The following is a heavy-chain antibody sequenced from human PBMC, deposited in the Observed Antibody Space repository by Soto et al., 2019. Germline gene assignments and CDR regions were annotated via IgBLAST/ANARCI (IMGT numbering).Heavy chain of an antibody. D-gene: IGHD5-18*01. CDR1: GFTFGDHY. J-gene: IGHJ4*02. CDR2: TRNKANSYTT. V-gene: IGHV3-72*01. CDR3: VRVSGSSEGYTIAY. Sequence: EVRLVESGGGLVQPGGSLRLSCAASGFTFGDHYMDWVRQAPGKGLEWDGRTRNKANSYTTEYAASVKGRFTVSRDDSENSLYLQMNRLKIEDTAVYYCVRVSGSSEGYTIAYWGQGTLVSVSS.